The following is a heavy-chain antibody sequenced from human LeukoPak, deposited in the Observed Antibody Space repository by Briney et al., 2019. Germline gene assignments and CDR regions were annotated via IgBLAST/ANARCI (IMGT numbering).Heavy chain of an antibody. CDR1: GFTFRNHW. V-gene: IGHV3-74*03. J-gene: IGHJ4*02. CDR3: ARDQRVTGRPDIDY. Sequence: PGGSLRLSCAASGFTFRNHWMHWVRQTPGKGLVWVSRISSDGSSTTYADSVKGRFTISRDNAKNTLYLQMNNLRAEGTAMYYCARDQRVTGRPDIDYWGQGTLVTVSS. CDR2: ISSDGSST. D-gene: IGHD6-6*01.